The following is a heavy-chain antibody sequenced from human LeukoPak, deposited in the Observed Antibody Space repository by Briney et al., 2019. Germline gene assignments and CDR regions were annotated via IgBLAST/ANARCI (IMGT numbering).Heavy chain of an antibody. CDR1: GGTFSSYA. D-gene: IGHD3-22*01. CDR2: INPNSGGT. CDR3: ARDIHNPSYYYDGSGYFGPPID. J-gene: IGHJ4*02. V-gene: IGHV1-2*02. Sequence: ASVKLFCKASGGTFSSYAISWVRQAPGQGFEWMGWINPNSGGTNYSQKFKSRVTMTRDTSISTAYMELTRLTSDHSAVYYCARDIHNPSYYYDGSGYFGPPIDWGQGTLVTVSS.